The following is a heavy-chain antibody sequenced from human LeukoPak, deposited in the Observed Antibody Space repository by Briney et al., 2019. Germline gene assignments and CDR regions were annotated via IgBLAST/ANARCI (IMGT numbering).Heavy chain of an antibody. CDR1: GGSMSSYY. Sequence: SETLSLTCTVPGGSMSSYYWNWIRQPPGKGLEWIGYIYYSGSTNYNPSLKSRVTMSVDTSKNQFSLNVSSVTAADTAVYYCARDMGFSSGWTNWFDPWGQGTQVTVSS. D-gene: IGHD6-19*01. J-gene: IGHJ5*02. CDR2: IYYSGST. V-gene: IGHV4-59*01. CDR3: ARDMGFSSGWTNWFDP.